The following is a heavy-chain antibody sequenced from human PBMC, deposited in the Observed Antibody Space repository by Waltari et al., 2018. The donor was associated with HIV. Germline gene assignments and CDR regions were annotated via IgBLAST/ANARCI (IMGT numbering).Heavy chain of an antibody. CDR2: IFYSGST. J-gene: IGHJ6*02. CDR1: GGSISSYY. Sequence: QVQLQESGPGLVKPSETLSLTCTVSGGSISSYYWSWIRQPPGKGLEWIGYIFYSGSTNYNPSLKSRVTISVDTSKNQFSLKLSSVTAADTAVYYCARHDDYYGMDVWGQGTTVTVSS. V-gene: IGHV4-59*08. CDR3: ARHDDYYGMDV.